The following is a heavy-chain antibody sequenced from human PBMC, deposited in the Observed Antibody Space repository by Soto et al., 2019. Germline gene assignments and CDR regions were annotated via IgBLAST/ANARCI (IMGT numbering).Heavy chain of an antibody. Sequence: QVQLQESGPGLLKPSQTLSLTCTVSGGSISSVGSYWSWIRQHPGKGLEWIGYIYYSGGTYYNPSLKSRITISVDTSKNQFSLKLTSVTAADTAVYYCASAPIGDWRYFDLWGRGTLVTVSS. V-gene: IGHV4-31*03. CDR2: IYYSGGT. J-gene: IGHJ2*01. D-gene: IGHD2-21*02. CDR1: GGSISSVGSY. CDR3: ASAPIGDWRYFDL.